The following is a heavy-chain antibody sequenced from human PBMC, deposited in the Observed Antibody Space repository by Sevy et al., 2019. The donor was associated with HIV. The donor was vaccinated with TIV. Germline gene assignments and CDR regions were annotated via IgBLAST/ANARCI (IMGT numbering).Heavy chain of an antibody. CDR1: GFILSTSG. V-gene: IGHV3-30*02. CDR3: VKGNGVWVYYFVY. J-gene: IGHJ4*02. D-gene: IGHD6-13*01. Sequence: GGSLRLSCAASGFILSTSGMHWVRQTPGKGLEWVAFLRYDGTTKYYADSTEGRFSISRDDAKNTLYLQMSSLRDEDTAVYYCVKGNGVWVYYFVYWGQGARVTVSS. CDR2: LRYDGTTK.